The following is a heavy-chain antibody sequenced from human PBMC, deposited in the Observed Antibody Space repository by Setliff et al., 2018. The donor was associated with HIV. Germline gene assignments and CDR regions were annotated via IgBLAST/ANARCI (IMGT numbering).Heavy chain of an antibody. J-gene: IGHJ4*02. CDR2: INPNNGGT. CDR3: ARAKPPRVMYAIRRMFDY. CDR1: GYTFTGYY. V-gene: IGHV1-2*02. Sequence: ASVKVSCKASGYTFTGYYMHWVRQAPGQGLEWMGWINPNNGGTNYAQKFQGRVTMTRDTSISTAYMELSRLRSDDTAVYYCARAKPPRVMYAIRRMFDYWGQGTLVTVSS. D-gene: IGHD2-8*02.